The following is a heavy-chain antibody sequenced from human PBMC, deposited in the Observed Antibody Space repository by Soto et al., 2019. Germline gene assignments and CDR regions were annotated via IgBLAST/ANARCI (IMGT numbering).Heavy chain of an antibody. CDR1: GFTFSNAW. D-gene: IGHD3-3*01. J-gene: IGHJ3*02. CDR2: IKSKTDGGTT. V-gene: IGHV3-15*01. CDR3: TTDQYYDFWSGYYRRAFDI. Sequence: EVQLVESGGGLVKPGGSLRLSCAASGFTFSNAWMSWVRQAPGKGLEWVGRIKSKTDGGTTDYAAPVKGRFTISRDDSKNTLYLQMNSLKTEDTAVHYCTTDQYYDFWSGYYRRAFDIWGQGTMVTVSS.